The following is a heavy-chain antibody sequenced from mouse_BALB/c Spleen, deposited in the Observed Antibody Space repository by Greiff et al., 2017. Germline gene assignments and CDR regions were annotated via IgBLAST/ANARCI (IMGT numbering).Heavy chain of an antibody. CDR1: GFTFSSFG. CDR2: ISSGSSTI. J-gene: IGHJ4*01. D-gene: IGHD1-1*01. V-gene: IGHV5-17*02. CDR3: ARSGKPMDY. Sequence: EVMLVESGGGLVQPGGSRKLSCAASGFTFSSFGMHWVRQAPEKGLEWVAYISSGSSTIYYADTVKGRFTISRDNPKNTLFLQMTSLRSEDTAMYYCARSGKPMDYWGQGTSVTVSS.